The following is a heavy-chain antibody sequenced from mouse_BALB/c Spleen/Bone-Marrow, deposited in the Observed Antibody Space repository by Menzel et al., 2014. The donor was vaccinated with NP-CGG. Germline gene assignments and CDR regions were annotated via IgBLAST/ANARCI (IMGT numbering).Heavy chain of an antibody. D-gene: IGHD4-1*01. CDR3: TRGGNWEDFDY. CDR1: GFTFSSFG. V-gene: IGHV5-17*02. J-gene: IGHJ2*01. Sequence: EVQVVESGGGLVQPGGSRKLSCAASGFTFSSFGMHWVRQAPERGLEWVAYIGSGSSTIFYADTVKGRFTISRDNPKNTLFLQMTSLRSEDTAMYYCTRGGNWEDFDYWGQGTTLTVSS. CDR2: IGSGSSTI.